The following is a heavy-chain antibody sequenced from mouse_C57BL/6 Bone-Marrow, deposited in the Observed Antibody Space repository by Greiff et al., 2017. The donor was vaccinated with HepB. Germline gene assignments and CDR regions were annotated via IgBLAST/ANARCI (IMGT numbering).Heavy chain of an antibody. V-gene: IGHV1-4*01. CDR1: GYTFTSYT. Sequence: QVQLQQSGAELARPGASVKMSCKASGYTFTSYTMHWVKQRPGQGLEWIGYIDPSSGYTKYNQKFKDKATLTADTSSSTAYMQLSSLTSEDSADYYCVYYSWFAYWGQGTLVTVSA. CDR2: IDPSSGYT. CDR3: VYYSWFAY. D-gene: IGHD1-1*01. J-gene: IGHJ3*01.